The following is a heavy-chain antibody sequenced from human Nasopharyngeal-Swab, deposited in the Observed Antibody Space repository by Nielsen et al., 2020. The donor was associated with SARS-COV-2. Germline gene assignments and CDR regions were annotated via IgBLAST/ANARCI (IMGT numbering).Heavy chain of an antibody. V-gene: IGHV3-7*01. D-gene: IGHD6-19*01. CDR3: AREGSDSSGPGEYYYFYMDV. J-gene: IGHJ6*03. CDR1: GFTFSNYW. Sequence: ETLSLTCAASGFTFSNYWMTWVRQAPGKGLEWVATIEDYGSEKYYVDSVKGRFTISRDNAKNSLYLQMNSLRAEDTAVYYCAREGSDSSGPGEYYYFYMDVWGKGTAVTVSS. CDR2: IEDYGSEK.